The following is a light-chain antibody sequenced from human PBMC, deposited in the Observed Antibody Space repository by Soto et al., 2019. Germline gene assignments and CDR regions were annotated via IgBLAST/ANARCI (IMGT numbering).Light chain of an antibody. J-gene: IGLJ3*02. V-gene: IGLV1-47*01. CDR1: SANIGTKD. CDR2: VNN. Sequence: QPVLTQPPSASGTPGQMVTISCSGSSANIGTKDVYWYQQLPGTAPKLLIDVNNQRPSGVPDRFSGSKYGTSASLAISGLRSEDEADYCCAAWDGNRSAWVFAGGTTLTV. CDR3: AAWDGNRSAWV.